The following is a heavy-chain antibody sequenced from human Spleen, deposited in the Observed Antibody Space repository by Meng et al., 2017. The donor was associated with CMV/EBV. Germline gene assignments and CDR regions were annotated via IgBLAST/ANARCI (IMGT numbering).Heavy chain of an antibody. V-gene: IGHV4-59*01. CDR3: ARDQLLSSYYYYAMYV. CDR2: IYYSGST. CDR1: GGSISSYY. J-gene: IGHJ6*02. Sequence: SETLPLTCTVSGGSISSYYWSWIRLPPGKGLEWIGYIYYSGSTTYNPSLKSRVTMSADTSKNQFPLKLSSLTAADTAVYYCARDQLLSSYYYYAMYVWGQGTTVTVSS. D-gene: IGHD2-2*01.